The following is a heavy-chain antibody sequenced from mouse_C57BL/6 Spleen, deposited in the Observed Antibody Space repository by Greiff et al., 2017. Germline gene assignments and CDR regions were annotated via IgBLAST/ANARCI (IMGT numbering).Heavy chain of an antibody. Sequence: LVESGAELVRPGASVKLSCKASGYTFTDYYINWVKQRPGQGLEWIARIYPGSGNTYYNEKFKGKATLTAEKSSSTAYMQLSSLTSEDSAVYFCATDYYGSSYLDYWGQGTTLTVSS. CDR1: GYTFTDYY. CDR2: IYPGSGNT. CDR3: ATDYYGSSYLDY. V-gene: IGHV1-76*01. D-gene: IGHD1-1*01. J-gene: IGHJ2*01.